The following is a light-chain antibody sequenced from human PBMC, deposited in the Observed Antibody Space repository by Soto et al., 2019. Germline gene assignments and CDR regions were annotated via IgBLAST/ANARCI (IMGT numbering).Light chain of an antibody. Sequence: QSALTQPASVSGSPGQSITISCTGTSSDVGGYNYVSWYQQHPGKAPKLMIYEVSNRPSGVSNRFSGSKSGNTASLTISGLQVEDEADYYCSSYTTISTVIFGGGTKLTVL. CDR3: SSYTTISTVI. J-gene: IGLJ2*01. V-gene: IGLV2-14*01. CDR2: EVS. CDR1: SSDVGGYNY.